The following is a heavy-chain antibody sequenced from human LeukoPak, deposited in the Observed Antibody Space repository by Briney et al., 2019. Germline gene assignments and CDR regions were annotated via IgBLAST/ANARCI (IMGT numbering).Heavy chain of an antibody. J-gene: IGHJ1*01. CDR3: ARDRGPIHSVSQGVRWDILSFQH. CDR2: ISVYNGNT. V-gene: IGHV1-18*01. CDR1: GYRFASYA. D-gene: IGHD3-9*01. Sequence: ASVKVSCKASGYRFASYAISWVRQAPGQGPEWMGRISVYNGNTNYAQKLQGRVTMTTGTSTDTAYMELRSLRSDDTATYYCARDRGPIHSVSQGVRWDILSFQHWGQGTPVTVSS.